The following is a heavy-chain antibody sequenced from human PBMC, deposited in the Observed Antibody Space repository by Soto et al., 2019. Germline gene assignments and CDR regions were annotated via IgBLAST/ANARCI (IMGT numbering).Heavy chain of an antibody. Sequence: SETLSLTCTVSGGSISSYYWSWIRQPPGKGLEWIGYIYYSGSTNYNPSLKSRVTISVATSKNRFSLKLCSVTAADTAVYYWARRAMECSGGSCYPRGFDPWGQGTLVTVSS. J-gene: IGHJ5*02. CDR2: IYYSGST. CDR1: GGSISSYY. CDR3: ARRAMECSGGSCYPRGFDP. D-gene: IGHD2-15*01. V-gene: IGHV4-59*08.